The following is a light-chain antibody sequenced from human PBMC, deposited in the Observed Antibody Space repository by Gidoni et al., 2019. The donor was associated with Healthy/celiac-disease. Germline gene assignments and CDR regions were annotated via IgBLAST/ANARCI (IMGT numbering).Light chain of an antibody. CDR3: QQYYSTPWT. J-gene: IGKJ1*01. CDR2: WAS. CDR1: QSVLYSSNNKNY. Sequence: DIVMTQSPDSLAVSLGERATINCKSSQSVLYSSNNKNYLAWYQQKPGQPPKLLIYWASTRESGVPDRFSGSGSGTDFNLTISSLQAEDVAVYYCQQYYSTPWTFXQXTKVEIK. V-gene: IGKV4-1*01.